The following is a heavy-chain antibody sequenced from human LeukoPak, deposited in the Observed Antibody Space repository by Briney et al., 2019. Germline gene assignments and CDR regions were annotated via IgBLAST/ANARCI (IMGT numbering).Heavy chain of an antibody. D-gene: IGHD5-18*01. CDR2: ISGSGGST. V-gene: IGHV3-23*01. CDR3: AKDLVGYSYGYPYFDY. Sequence: GGSLRLSCAASGFTVSSNYMSWVRQAPGKGLGWVSAISGSGGSTYYADSVKGRFTISRDNSKNTLYLQMNSLRAEDTAVYYCAKDLVGYSYGYPYFDYWGQGTLVTVSS. CDR1: GFTVSSNY. J-gene: IGHJ4*02.